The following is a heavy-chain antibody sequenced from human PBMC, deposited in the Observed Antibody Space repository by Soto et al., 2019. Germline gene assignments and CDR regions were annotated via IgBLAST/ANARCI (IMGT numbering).Heavy chain of an antibody. D-gene: IGHD6-19*01. CDR2: IRSKANSYAT. CDR1: GFTFSGSA. J-gene: IGHJ4*02. Sequence: EVQLVESGGGLVQPGGSLKLSCAASGFTFSGSAMHWVRQASGKGLEWVGRIRSKANSYATAYAASVKGRFTISRDDSKNTAYLQMNSLKTEDTAVYYCTGPSIAVAGNTWGQGTLVTVSS. CDR3: TGPSIAVAGNT. V-gene: IGHV3-73*02.